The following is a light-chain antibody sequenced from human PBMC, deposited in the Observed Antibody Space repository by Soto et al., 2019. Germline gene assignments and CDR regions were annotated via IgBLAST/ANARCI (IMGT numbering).Light chain of an antibody. CDR1: QSISSW. J-gene: IGKJ1*01. V-gene: IGKV1-5*01. CDR2: DAS. Sequence: DIQMTQSPSTLSASVGDRVTITCRASQSISSWLAWYQQKPGKAPKLLIYDASSLESGVPSRFSGSGSGTEFTLTISSLQPDDFATYYRQQYNSYWTFGQGIKVDIK. CDR3: QQYNSYWT.